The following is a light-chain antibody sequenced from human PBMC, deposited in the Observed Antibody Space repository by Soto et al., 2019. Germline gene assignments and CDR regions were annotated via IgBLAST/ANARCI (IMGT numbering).Light chain of an antibody. CDR2: DAS. CDR3: QQYANYSPRT. Sequence: DIQLTQSPSTLSASVGDRVTITCRASQNIGTWLAWYQHRPGEGPKLLIHDASTLQSGVPSRFSVGGSATEFSLTIYSLVSGDSGTYHCQQYANYSPRTFGLGTKVEI. CDR1: QNIGTW. V-gene: IGKV1-5*01. J-gene: IGKJ1*01.